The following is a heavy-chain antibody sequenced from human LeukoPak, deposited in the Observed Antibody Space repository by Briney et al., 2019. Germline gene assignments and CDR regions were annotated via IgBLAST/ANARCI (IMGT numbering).Heavy chain of an antibody. D-gene: IGHD3-22*01. Sequence: PAETLSLTCTVSCVSLSSYYWIWLRQPPGKGLEWIAYIFYSGSTNYNPSLESRVSILVDAYENQFSLKLRSGTAADTAVYCCAREDHYSSAYFSVYYFDYWGQGTLVTVSS. CDR2: IFYSGST. V-gene: IGHV4-59*01. CDR3: AREDHYSSAYFSVYYFDY. J-gene: IGHJ4*02. CDR1: CVSLSSYY.